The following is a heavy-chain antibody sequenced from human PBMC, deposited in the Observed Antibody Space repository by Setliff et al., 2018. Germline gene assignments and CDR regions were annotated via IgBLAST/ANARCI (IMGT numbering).Heavy chain of an antibody. CDR2: MYYSGDT. V-gene: IGHV4-31*11. Sequence: PSETLSLTCAVSGGSISTDPYFWTWIRQHPVKGLEWIGYMYYSGDTNYNPSLKSRVTISVDTSKDQFSLELRSVTAADTAVYYCARLPPLHTPMALTFDYWGQGILVTVSS. CDR3: ARLPPLHTPMALTFDY. CDR1: GGSISTDPYF. D-gene: IGHD5-18*01. J-gene: IGHJ4*02.